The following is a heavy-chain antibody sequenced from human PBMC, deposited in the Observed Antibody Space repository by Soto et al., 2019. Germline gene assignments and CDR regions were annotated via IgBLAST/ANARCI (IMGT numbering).Heavy chain of an antibody. D-gene: IGHD6-13*01. CDR1: GFTFDDYA. CDR3: AKGSSWSPVLYAFDI. Sequence: EVQLVESGGVLVQPGRSLRLSCAASGFTFDDYAMHWVRQSPGKGLEWVSGISWNSCSIVYADFVKGRFTHSRDNAKNSLYLQMNSLRAEDTALYYCAKGSSWSPVLYAFDIWGQGKMVTV. J-gene: IGHJ3*02. CDR2: ISWNSCSI. V-gene: IGHV3-9*01.